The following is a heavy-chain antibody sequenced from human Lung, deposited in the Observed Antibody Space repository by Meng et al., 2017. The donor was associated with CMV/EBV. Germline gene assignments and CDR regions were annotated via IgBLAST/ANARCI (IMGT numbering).Heavy chain of an antibody. CDR3: AKDYFSTTGFLDS. Sequence: CPASGFMFSNYAMSWVRQAPGKGLEWVAAIAGSDSATYHADSVRGRFSISRDNSENTLWLQMNSLRAEDTAMYYCAKDYFSTTGFLDSWGQGTLVTVSS. CDR2: IAGSDSAT. J-gene: IGHJ4*02. CDR1: GFMFSNYA. D-gene: IGHD2/OR15-2a*01. V-gene: IGHV3-23*01.